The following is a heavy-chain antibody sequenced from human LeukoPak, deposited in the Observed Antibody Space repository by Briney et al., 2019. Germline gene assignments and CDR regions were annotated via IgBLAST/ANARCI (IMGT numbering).Heavy chain of an antibody. D-gene: IGHD6-13*01. V-gene: IGHV3-23*01. J-gene: IGHJ4*02. CDR3: AKDMMIRSSWYVGADY. Sequence: PGRSLRLSCAASGFTFSSYAMSWVRQAPGKGLEWVSAISGSGGSTYYADSVKGRFTISRDNSKNTLYLQMNSLRAEDTAVYYCAKDMMIRSSWYVGADYWGQGTLVTVSS. CDR1: GFTFSSYA. CDR2: ISGSGGST.